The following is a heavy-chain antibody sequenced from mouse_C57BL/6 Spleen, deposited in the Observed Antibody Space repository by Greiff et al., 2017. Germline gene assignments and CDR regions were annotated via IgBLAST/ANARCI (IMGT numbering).Heavy chain of an antibody. D-gene: IGHD1-1*01. V-gene: IGHV1-9*01. CDR3: AREGTITNVGSTYMDC. J-gene: IGHJ4*01. Sequence: VQLQQSGAELMKPGASVKLSCKATGYTFTGYWIEWVKQRPGHGLEWIGEILPGSGSTNYNEKFKGKATFTAATSSNTAYMQLSSLTTEDSAIYSCAREGTITNVGSTYMDCWGQGASVTV. CDR2: ILPGSGST. CDR1: GYTFTGYW.